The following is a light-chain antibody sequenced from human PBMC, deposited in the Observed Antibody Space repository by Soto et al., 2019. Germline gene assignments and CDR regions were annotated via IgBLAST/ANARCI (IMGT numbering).Light chain of an antibody. CDR1: SRDIGFYSY. Sequence: HCSLAQPDSVGGSPGQSLTMSCNSTSRDIGFYSYVSWYQQYPGNAPKLIIFDVSNRRSGVSGRFSGSKYSNTASLTISGLLPEDGADYYCSSYTTRSTYVFGSGTKVTVL. CDR2: DVS. J-gene: IGLJ1*01. CDR3: SSYTTRSTYV. V-gene: IGLV2-14*03.